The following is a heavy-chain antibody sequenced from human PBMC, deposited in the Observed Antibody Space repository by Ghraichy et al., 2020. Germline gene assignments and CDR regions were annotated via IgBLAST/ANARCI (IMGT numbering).Heavy chain of an antibody. CDR3: ARFETGDNDYGDYESYYYYGMDV. CDR2: IYHSGST. Sequence: SETLSLTCAVSGGSISSSNWWSWVRQPPGKGLEWIGEIYHSGSTNYNPSLKSRVTISVDKSKNQFSLKLSSVTAADTAVYYCARFETGDNDYGDYESYYYYGMDVWGQGTTVTVSS. D-gene: IGHD4-17*01. V-gene: IGHV4-4*02. CDR1: GGSISSSNW. J-gene: IGHJ6*02.